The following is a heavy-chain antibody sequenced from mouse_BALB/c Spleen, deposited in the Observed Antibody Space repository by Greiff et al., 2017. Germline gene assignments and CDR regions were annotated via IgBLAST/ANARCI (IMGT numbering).Heavy chain of an antibody. CDR3: ILTTIVATFDY. CDR2: IYPGNSDT. V-gene: IGHV1-5*01. Sequence: EVQLQQSGTVLARPGASVKMSCKASGYTFTSYWMHWVKQRPGQGLEWIGAIYPGNSDTSYNQKFKGKAKLTAVTSTSTAYMELSSLTNEDSAVYYCILTTIVATFDYWGQGTTLTVSS. J-gene: IGHJ2*01. CDR1: GYTFTSYW. D-gene: IGHD1-1*01.